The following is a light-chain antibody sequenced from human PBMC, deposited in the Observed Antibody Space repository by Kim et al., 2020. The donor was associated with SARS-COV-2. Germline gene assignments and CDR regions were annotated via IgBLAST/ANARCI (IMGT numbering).Light chain of an antibody. CDR1: SSDVGGFNL. J-gene: IGLJ1*01. Sequence: GQSITSSCTGTSSDVGGFNLVSWYQQHPGKAPKLMIYEVSKRPSGISNRFSGSKSGNTASLTISGLQAEDEADYYCCSYAGSSTYVFGTGTKVTVL. CDR2: EVS. CDR3: CSYAGSSTYV. V-gene: IGLV2-23*02.